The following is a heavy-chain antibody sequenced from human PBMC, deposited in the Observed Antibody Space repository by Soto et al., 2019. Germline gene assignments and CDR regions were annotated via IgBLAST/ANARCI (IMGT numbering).Heavy chain of an antibody. CDR3: ARDSGWPILNFDN. D-gene: IGHD3-10*01. V-gene: IGHV3-30*03. CDR2: SSYDGRET. J-gene: IGHJ4*02. CDR1: DFDFRRYV. Sequence: GGSRRLSWAASDFDFRRYVIHWVRQAPGKGLEWVAASSYDGRETFYADSAKGRFTVSKEMSKNTAFLQMNALRHEDTAVYFCARDSGWPILNFDNWGQGTPVTVSS.